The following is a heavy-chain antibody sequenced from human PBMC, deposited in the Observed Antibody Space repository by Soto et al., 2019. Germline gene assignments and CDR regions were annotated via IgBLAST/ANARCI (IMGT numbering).Heavy chain of an antibody. V-gene: IGHV4-59*11. CDR2: IYYNGNT. CDR1: GGSISNHY. D-gene: IGHD4-17*01. Sequence: SETLSLTSTVSGGSISNHYWSWIRQPPGKGLEWIGYIYYNGNTNYNPPLKSRVTMSVDTSKNQISLKLSSVTAADTAVYYCTTVVGKPTVTTPFDYWGQGTLVTVSS. J-gene: IGHJ4*02. CDR3: TTVVGKPTVTTPFDY.